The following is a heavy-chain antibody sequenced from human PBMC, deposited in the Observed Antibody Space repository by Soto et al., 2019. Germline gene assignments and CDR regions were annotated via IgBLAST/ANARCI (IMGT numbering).Heavy chain of an antibody. Sequence: GASVKVSCKASGYSFSYYGIHWLRQAPGQGLEWIGWINPFNGNRNFAQKFDDRVTMSTATSTNTIFMELRSLKSDDTAIYFCARDRLRGYDNSGFYSWGQGTLVTAPQ. CDR3: ARDRLRGYDNSGFYS. J-gene: IGHJ5*02. CDR1: GYSFSYYG. V-gene: IGHV1-18*01. D-gene: IGHD3-22*01. CDR2: INPFNGNR.